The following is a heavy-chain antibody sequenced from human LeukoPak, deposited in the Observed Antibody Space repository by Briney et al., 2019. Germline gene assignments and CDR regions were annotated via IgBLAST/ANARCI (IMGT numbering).Heavy chain of an antibody. J-gene: IGHJ6*03. Sequence: PGGSLRLSCAVSGFTFSDYYMSWIRQAPGKGLEWVSYISSGGSTISHADSVKGRFTISRDNAENSLYLQMNSLRAEDTAVYYCARELFSDYYYYMDVWGKGTTVTVSS. D-gene: IGHD2/OR15-2a*01. CDR2: ISSGGSTI. CDR3: ARELFSDYYYYMDV. CDR1: GFTFSDYY. V-gene: IGHV3-11*01.